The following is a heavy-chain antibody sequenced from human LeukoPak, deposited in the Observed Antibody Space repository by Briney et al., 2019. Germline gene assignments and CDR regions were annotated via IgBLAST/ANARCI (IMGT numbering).Heavy chain of an antibody. Sequence: GGSLRLSCAASGFTFRNYWMGWVRQAPGKGLEWVANTKPDGSAEYYADSVRGRFTTSRDNANNFLYLQMNSLRAEDTAVYYCARDGGLNTIFDYWGQGTLVTVSS. V-gene: IGHV3-7*01. D-gene: IGHD2-15*01. CDR3: ARDGGLNTIFDY. CDR1: GFTFRNYW. J-gene: IGHJ4*02. CDR2: TKPDGSAE.